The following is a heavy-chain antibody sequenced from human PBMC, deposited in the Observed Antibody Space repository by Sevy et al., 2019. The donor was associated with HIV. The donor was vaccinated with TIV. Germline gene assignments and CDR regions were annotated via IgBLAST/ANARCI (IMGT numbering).Heavy chain of an antibody. CDR3: AILGTYYYDGSGYYYQVPSDY. J-gene: IGHJ4*02. V-gene: IGHV3-23*01. D-gene: IGHD3-22*01. Sequence: GGSLRLSCAASGFTFNSYGMHWVRQAPGKGLEWVSTISGSGGSTYYADSVKGRFTISRDNFKNTLYLQMNSLRAEDTAVYYCAILGTYYYDGSGYYYQVPSDYWGQGTLVTVSS. CDR1: GFTFNSYG. CDR2: ISGSGGST.